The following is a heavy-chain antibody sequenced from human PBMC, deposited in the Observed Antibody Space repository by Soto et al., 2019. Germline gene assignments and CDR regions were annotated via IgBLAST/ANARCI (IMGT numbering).Heavy chain of an antibody. CDR2: ISAYNGNT. D-gene: IGHD4-17*01. CDR1: VYTFTSFG. V-gene: IGHV1-18*01. J-gene: IGHJ6*02. Sequence: ASVEVSCKASVYTFTSFGMSCVRQAPGQGLEWMGWISAYNGNTNYAQKLQGRVTMTTDTSTSTAYMELRSLRSDDTAVYYCARDRAVSPLIHDYGGTSWGQGTTVTGSS. CDR3: ARDRAVSPLIHDYGGTS.